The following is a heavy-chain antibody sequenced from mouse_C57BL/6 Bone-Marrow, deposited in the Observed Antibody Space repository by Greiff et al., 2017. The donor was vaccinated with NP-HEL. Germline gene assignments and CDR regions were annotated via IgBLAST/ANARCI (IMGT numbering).Heavy chain of an antibody. CDR1: GYTFTSYW. CDR2: IHPNSGST. D-gene: IGHD1-1*02. V-gene: IGHV1-64*01. J-gene: IGHJ4*01. CDR3: TLWLLGAMDY. Sequence: VQLQQPGAELVKPGASVKLSCKASGYTFTSYWMHWVKQRPGQGLEWIGMIHPNSGSTNYNEKFKSKATLTVDKSSSTAYMQLSSLTPEDSAVYYCTLWLLGAMDYWGQGTSVTVSS.